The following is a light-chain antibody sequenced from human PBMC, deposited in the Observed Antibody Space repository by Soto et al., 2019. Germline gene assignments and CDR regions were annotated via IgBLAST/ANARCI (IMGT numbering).Light chain of an antibody. CDR3: QQYYSTPPYT. V-gene: IGKV4-1*01. Sequence: DIVMTQSPDSLAVSLGERANINCRSTQSVLYSSNHKNYLAWYQQKPGQPPKLLIYWASTRESGVPDRFSGSGSGTHFTLTISSLQAEDVAVYYCQQYYSTPPYTFGQGTKLEIK. CDR2: WAS. J-gene: IGKJ2*01. CDR1: QSVLYSSNHKNY.